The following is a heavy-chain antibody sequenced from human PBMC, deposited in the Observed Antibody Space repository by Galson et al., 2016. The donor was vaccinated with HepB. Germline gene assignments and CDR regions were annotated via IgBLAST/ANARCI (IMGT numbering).Heavy chain of an antibody. Sequence: TLSLTCNVSGGSIRSGGYYWSWIRQHPGKGLEWIGYIYYSGSTYYNPSLKSRVTISLDTSKNQFSLKLSSVTAADTAVYYCARDKAAWDGDNGDAFDIWGQGTMVTVSS. CDR1: GGSIRSGGYY. CDR3: ARDKAAWDGDNGDAFDI. D-gene: IGHD4-17*01. CDR2: IYYSGST. V-gene: IGHV4-31*03. J-gene: IGHJ3*02.